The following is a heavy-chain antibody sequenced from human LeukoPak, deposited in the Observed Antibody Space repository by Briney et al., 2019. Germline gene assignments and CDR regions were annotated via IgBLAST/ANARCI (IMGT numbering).Heavy chain of an antibody. CDR3: AKGAQYDFWTGYTLEYFDV. J-gene: IGHJ4*02. Sequence: PGGSLGLSCAASGFTFTSYAMNWVRQAPGKGLEWVSFISASGSSTHYADSVKGRFTISRDNSNNTLYLQINSLRAEDTAAYYCAKGAQYDFWTGYTLEYFDVWGKGTLVTVSS. CDR1: GFTFTSYA. D-gene: IGHD3-3*01. CDR2: ISASGSST. V-gene: IGHV3-23*01.